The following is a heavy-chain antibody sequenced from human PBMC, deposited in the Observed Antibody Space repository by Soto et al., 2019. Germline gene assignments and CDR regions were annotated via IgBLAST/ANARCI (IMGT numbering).Heavy chain of an antibody. V-gene: IGHV4-31*03. CDR2: IFYSGST. D-gene: IGHD3-22*01. Sequence: QVQLQESGPGLVKPSQTLSLTCTVSGGSISSGVYYWSWIRQHPGKGLEWIGYIFYSGSTYYNPSLKIRVTISVDTSKRQFSLKLSSVTAADTAVYYCAIYDSSGSRGFQHWGQGTLVTVSS. CDR1: GGSISSGVYY. J-gene: IGHJ1*01. CDR3: AIYDSSGSRGFQH.